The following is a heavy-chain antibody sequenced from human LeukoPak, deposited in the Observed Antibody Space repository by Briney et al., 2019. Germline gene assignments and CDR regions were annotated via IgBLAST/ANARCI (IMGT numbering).Heavy chain of an antibody. D-gene: IGHD4-17*01. J-gene: IGHJ4*02. V-gene: IGHV4-30-4*01. Sequence: SQTLSFTCTVSGGSISSGDYYWSWIRQPPGKGLVWIGYIYYSGSTYYNPSLKSRVTISVDTSKNQFSLKLSSVTAADTAVYYCARERDYGDYEGHFDYWGQGTLVTVSS. CDR2: IYYSGST. CDR1: GGSISSGDYY. CDR3: ARERDYGDYEGHFDY.